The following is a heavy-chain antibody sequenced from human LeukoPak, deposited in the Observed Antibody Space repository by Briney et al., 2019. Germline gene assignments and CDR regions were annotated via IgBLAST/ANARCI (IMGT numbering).Heavy chain of an antibody. CDR3: ARETGDYFGSGSYYPD. J-gene: IGHJ4*02. CDR1: GYTFTGYY. D-gene: IGHD3-10*01. CDR2: IGPGSGGT. V-gene: IGHV1-2*02. Sequence: ASVKVSCKASGYTFTGYYIHWVRQAPGQGLEWMGWIGPGSGGTKYAQNFQGRVTMTRDTSISTAYMELSRLRSDDTAIYYCARETGDYFGSGSYYPDWGQGTLVTVSS.